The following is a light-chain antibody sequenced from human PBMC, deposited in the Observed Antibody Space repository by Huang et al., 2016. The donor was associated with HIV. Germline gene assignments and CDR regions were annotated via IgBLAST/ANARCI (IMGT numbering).Light chain of an antibody. CDR2: DAS. CDR1: ESVANF. V-gene: IGKV3-11*01. Sequence: DIVLTQSPATLSLSPGERATLSCRASESVANFLAWYQQNPGQAPRHLIYDASNRAAGIPTRVSGSGSGTDFTLTISRLEPEDFAIYYCQQRSSWYTFGQGTKVEIK. J-gene: IGKJ2*01. CDR3: QQRSSWYT.